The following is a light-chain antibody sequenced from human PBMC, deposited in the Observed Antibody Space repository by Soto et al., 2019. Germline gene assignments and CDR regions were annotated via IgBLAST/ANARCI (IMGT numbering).Light chain of an antibody. J-gene: IGKJ2*01. CDR3: LQRHSTSSYT. Sequence: DSQMTQSPSSLSSSLGDRATITCRASQTIRTSLNWYQQRPGQTPSLLVYAASNLRGGVPARSSGSGSGTVFSLPINSLQPEDFATCYCLQRHSTSSYTFGHGTRVDIK. CDR2: AAS. CDR1: QTIRTS. V-gene: IGKV1-39*01.